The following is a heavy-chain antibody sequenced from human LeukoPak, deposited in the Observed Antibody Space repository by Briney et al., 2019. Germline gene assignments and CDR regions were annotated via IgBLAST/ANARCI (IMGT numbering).Heavy chain of an antibody. V-gene: IGHV3-30*04. Sequence: GGSLTHSLPCSGFTFRRYAWNGVRPAPCKGVDGVAAFSYGGSKEYYADSVKGRFTISRDNSTETMYLQMNGLRPEDTAVYFCATQIKYRSSPYIPCDHWGQGSRVTVSS. CDR2: FSYGGSKE. D-gene: IGHD6-6*01. CDR1: GFTFRRYA. J-gene: IGHJ4*02. CDR3: ATQIKYRSSPYIPCDH.